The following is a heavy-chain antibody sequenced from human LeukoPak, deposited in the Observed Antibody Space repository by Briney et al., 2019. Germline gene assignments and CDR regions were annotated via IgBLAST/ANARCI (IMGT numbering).Heavy chain of an antibody. CDR1: GFTFSSYS. J-gene: IGHJ1*01. V-gene: IGHV3-21*01. CDR3: ARDGGREAFDI. Sequence: GGSQRLSCAASGFTFSSYSMNWVRQAPGKGREWVSSISSSSSYIYYADSVKSRFTISRDHAKYSLYLQMNSLRAEDTAVYYCARDGGREAFDIWGQGTLVTVSS. D-gene: IGHD3-9*01. CDR2: ISSSSSYI.